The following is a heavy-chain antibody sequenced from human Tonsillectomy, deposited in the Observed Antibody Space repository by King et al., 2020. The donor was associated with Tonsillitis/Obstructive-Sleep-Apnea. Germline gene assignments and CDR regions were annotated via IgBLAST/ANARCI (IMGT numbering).Heavy chain of an antibody. D-gene: IGHD5-24*01. CDR2: INTNTGDP. CDR1: GYTFTTYA. V-gene: IGHV7-4-1*02. Sequence: QLVQSGSELKKPGASVQVSCKASGYTFTTYAINWVRQAPGQGPEWMGWINTNTGDPTYAQGFTGRFVFSLDTSVSTAYLQISSLKAEDTAVYYCARDPAEMTPLTPPFCFFYMDVWGKGTTVTVPS. CDR3: ARDPAEMTPLTPPFCFFYMDV. J-gene: IGHJ6*03.